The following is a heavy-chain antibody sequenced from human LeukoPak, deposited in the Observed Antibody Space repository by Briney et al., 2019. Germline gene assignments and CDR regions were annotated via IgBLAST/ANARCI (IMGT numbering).Heavy chain of an antibody. V-gene: IGHV3-43*01. D-gene: IGHD6-13*01. J-gene: IGHJ4*02. CDR3: AKDLYRIGSSWYETPRDLLPDY. Sequence: AGGSLRLSCAASGFTFDDYTMHWVRQAPGKGLEWVSLISWDGGSTYYADSVKGRFTISRDNSKNSLYLQMNSLRTEDTALYYCAKDLYRIGSSWYETPRDLLPDYWGQGTLVTVSS. CDR2: ISWDGGST. CDR1: GFTFDDYT.